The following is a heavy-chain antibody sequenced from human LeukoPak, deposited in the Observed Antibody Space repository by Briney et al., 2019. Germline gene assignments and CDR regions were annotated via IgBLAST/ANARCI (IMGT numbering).Heavy chain of an antibody. Sequence: SETLSLTCTVCGGFISSSCYYWGWIRQPPGKGLGWVRRIYYCGSTYSKPSFQGRVTISVDTSKNQFSLKLSSVTAADTAVYYCARRVVWFGELTDYWGQGTLVTVSS. J-gene: IGHJ4*02. CDR3: ARRVVWFGELTDY. V-gene: IGHV4-39*01. D-gene: IGHD3-10*01. CDR1: GGFISSSCYY. CDR2: IYYCGST.